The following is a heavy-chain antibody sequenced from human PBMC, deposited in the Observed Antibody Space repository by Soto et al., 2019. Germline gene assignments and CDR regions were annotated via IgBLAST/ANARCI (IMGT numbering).Heavy chain of an antibody. V-gene: IGHV3-23*01. CDR1: GFIFNNYA. J-gene: IGHJ4*02. D-gene: IGHD2-15*01. CDR2: ISASGVST. CDR3: VRTSLVVAAATREDY. Sequence: GGSLRLSCAASGFIFNNYAMNWVRQAPGEGLQWVAGISASGVSTYYADSVKGRFIISRDNSKNTLFLQMNSLRAEDTAVYYCVRTSLVVAAATREDYWGQGTLVTVSS.